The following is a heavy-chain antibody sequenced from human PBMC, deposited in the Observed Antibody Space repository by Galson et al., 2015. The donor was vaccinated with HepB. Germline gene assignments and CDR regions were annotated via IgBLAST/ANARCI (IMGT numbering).Heavy chain of an antibody. CDR2: INAGNGNT. Sequence: SVKVSCKASGYTFTSYAMHWVRQAPGQRLEWMGWINAGNGNTKYSQKLQGRVTMTRDTSTSTVYMELSSLRSEDTAVYYCARDYYDSSGSPSDAFDIWGQGTMVTVSS. CDR1: GYTFTSYA. V-gene: IGHV1-3*01. CDR3: ARDYYDSSGSPSDAFDI. J-gene: IGHJ3*02. D-gene: IGHD3-22*01.